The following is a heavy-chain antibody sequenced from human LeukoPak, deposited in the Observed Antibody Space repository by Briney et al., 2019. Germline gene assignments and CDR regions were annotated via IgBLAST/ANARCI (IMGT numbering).Heavy chain of an antibody. CDR3: ARGGKTGTNWFDP. Sequence: ASVKVSCKASGYTFTSYGFTWVRQAPGEGLEWMGYISGYNAKTKYAQKFQGRVTMTRDMSTSTVYMELSSLRSEDTAVYYCARGGKTGTNWFDPWGQGTLVTVSS. D-gene: IGHD1/OR15-1a*01. CDR2: ISGYNAKT. V-gene: IGHV1-18*01. CDR1: GYTFTSYG. J-gene: IGHJ5*02.